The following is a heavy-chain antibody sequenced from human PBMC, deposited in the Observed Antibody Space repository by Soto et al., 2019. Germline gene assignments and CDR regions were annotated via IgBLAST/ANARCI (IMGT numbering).Heavy chain of an antibody. CDR3: ARAAPRYCSGGSCYSGRVY. Sequence: QVQLQQWGAGLLKPSETLSLTCAVYGGSFSGYYWSWIRQPPGKGLEGIGEINHSGSTNYNPSLKSRVTISVDTSKNQFSLKLSSVTAADTAVYYCARAAPRYCSGGSCYSGRVYWGQGTLVTVSS. CDR2: INHSGST. J-gene: IGHJ4*02. D-gene: IGHD2-15*01. CDR1: GGSFSGYY. V-gene: IGHV4-34*01.